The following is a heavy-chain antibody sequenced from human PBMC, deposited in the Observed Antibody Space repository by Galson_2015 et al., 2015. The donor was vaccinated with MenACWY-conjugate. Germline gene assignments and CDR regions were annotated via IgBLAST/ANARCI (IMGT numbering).Heavy chain of an antibody. CDR1: GFSVSYNY. V-gene: IGHV3-53*01. J-gene: IGHJ5*02. Sequence: SLRLSCAVSGFSVSYNYMTWVRQAPGKGLECVSVIYSDGTTYYADSVKGRFTISRDNSKNTVFLQMNSLRVEDTAVYYCAKGTTAARPNWFDPWGQGTLVTVSS. CDR2: IYSDGTT. CDR3: AKGTTAARPNWFDP. D-gene: IGHD6-6*01.